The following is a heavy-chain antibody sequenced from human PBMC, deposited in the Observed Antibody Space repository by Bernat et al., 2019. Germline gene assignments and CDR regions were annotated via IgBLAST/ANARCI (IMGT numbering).Heavy chain of an antibody. CDR1: GFSFIGYA. D-gene: IGHD1-1*01. J-gene: IGHJ4*02. CDR3: VKGWNGDY. CDR2: INNNGGGT. Sequence: EVQLVASGGGLIQPGGSVRLSCSASGFSFIGYAMHWARQAPGKGLEYVSAINNNGGGTYYADSVKGRFTISRDNSRNTLYLQMSSLRTEDTAVYYCVKGWNGDYFAQGTLVTVSS. V-gene: IGHV3-64D*06.